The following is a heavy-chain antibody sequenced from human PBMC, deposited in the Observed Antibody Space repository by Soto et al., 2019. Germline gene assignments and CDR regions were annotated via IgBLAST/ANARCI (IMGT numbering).Heavy chain of an antibody. D-gene: IGHD6-19*01. Sequence: PGGSLRLSCAASGFTFSSYSMNWVRQAPGKGLEWVSYISSSGSAIYYADSVKGRFTISRDNAKSSLFLQMNSLRAEDTAVYFCARDSGRGWYFDYWGHGTRVTVSS. J-gene: IGHJ4*01. CDR3: ARDSGRGWYFDY. CDR1: GFTFSSYS. V-gene: IGHV3-48*01. CDR2: ISSSGSAI.